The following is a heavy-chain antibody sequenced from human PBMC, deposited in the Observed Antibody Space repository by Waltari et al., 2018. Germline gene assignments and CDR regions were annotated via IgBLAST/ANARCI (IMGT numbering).Heavy chain of an antibody. J-gene: IGHJ4*02. D-gene: IGHD3-9*01. CDR3: ARDFLKKNYDILTGLDY. CDR1: GYTFTSYA. CDR2: INAGNGNT. V-gene: IGHV1-3*01. Sequence: QVQLVQSGAEVKKPGASVKVSCKASGYTFTSYAMHWVRQAPGQRLEWMGWINAGNGNTKYSQKFQGRVTITRDTSASTAYMELSSLRSEDTAVYYCARDFLKKNYDILTGLDYWGQGTLVTVSS.